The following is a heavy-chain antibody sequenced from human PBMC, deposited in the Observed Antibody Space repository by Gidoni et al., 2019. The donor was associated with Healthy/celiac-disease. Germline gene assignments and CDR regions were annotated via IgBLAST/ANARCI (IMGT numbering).Heavy chain of an antibody. CDR2: IYHRGST. CDR1: GYSISSGYY. D-gene: IGHD3-3*01. V-gene: IGHV4-38-2*01. Sequence: QVQLQESGPGLVKPSETLSLTCAVSGYSISSGYYWGWIRQPPGKGLEWIGSIYHRGSTYYNPSLKSRVTISVDTSKNQFSLKLSSVTAADTAVYYCARYDFWSGYYLDYWGQGTLVTVSS. CDR3: ARYDFWSGYYLDY. J-gene: IGHJ4*02.